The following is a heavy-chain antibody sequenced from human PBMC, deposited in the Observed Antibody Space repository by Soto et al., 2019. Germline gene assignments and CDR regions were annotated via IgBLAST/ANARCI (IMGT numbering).Heavy chain of an antibody. J-gene: IGHJ6*02. CDR2: IYYSGST. V-gene: IGHV4-31*03. CDR3: ARDGARPSSSWYRWDYYYYGMDV. CDR1: GGSISSGGYY. D-gene: IGHD6-13*01. Sequence: PSETLSLTCTVSGGSISSGGYYWSWIRQHPGKGLEWIGYIYYSGSTYYNPSLKSRVTISVDTSKNQFSLKLSSVTAADTAVYYCARDGARPSSSWYRWDYYYYGMDVWGQGTTVTSP.